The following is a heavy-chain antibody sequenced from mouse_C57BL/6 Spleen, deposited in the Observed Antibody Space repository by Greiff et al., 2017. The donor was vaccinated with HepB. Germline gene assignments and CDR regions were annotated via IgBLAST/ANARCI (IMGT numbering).Heavy chain of an antibody. D-gene: IGHD3-2*02. CDR2: IYPGDGDT. Sequence: QVQLKESGPELVKPGASVKISCKASGYAFSSSWMNWVKQRPGKGLEWIGRIYPGDGDTNYNGKFKGKATLTADKSSSTAYMQLSSLTSEDSAVYFCARLLDSSGPMDYWGQGTSVTVSS. CDR3: ARLLDSSGPMDY. CDR1: GYAFSSSW. J-gene: IGHJ4*01. V-gene: IGHV1-82*01.